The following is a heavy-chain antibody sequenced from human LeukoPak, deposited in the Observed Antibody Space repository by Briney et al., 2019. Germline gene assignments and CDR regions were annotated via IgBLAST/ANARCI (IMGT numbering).Heavy chain of an antibody. CDR3: ASQSYAKFDP. J-gene: IGHJ5*02. CDR2: IKQDGSEK. Sequence: GGSLRLSCAASGFTFSDYYMSWIRQAPGKGLEWVANIKQDGSEKYYVDSVKGRFTISRDNARNSLFLQMNSLRVEDTAVYYCASQSYAKFDPWGQGTQVTVSS. V-gene: IGHV3-7*01. CDR1: GFTFSDYY. D-gene: IGHD3-16*01.